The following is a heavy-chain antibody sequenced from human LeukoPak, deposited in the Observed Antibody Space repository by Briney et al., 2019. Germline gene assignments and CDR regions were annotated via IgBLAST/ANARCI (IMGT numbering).Heavy chain of an antibody. Sequence: ASETLSLTCTVSGGSISSYYWSWLRQPPGKGLEWIGYIYYSGSTNYNPSLKSRVTISVDTSRNQFSLKLSSVTAADTAVYYCARGAVTGDQDYWGQGTLVTVSS. V-gene: IGHV4-59*01. CDR1: GGSISSYY. D-gene: IGHD7-27*01. CDR3: ARGAVTGDQDY. CDR2: IYYSGST. J-gene: IGHJ4*02.